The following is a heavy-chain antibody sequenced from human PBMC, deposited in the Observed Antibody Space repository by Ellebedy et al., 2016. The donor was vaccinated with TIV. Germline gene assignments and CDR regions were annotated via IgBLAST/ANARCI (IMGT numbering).Heavy chain of an antibody. Sequence: GESLKISCAASGFTVSSNYMSWVRQAPGKGLEWVSVIYSGGSTYYADSVKGRFTISRDNSKNTLYLQMNSLRAEDTAVYYCAREMSGLLYYYYYGMDVWGQGTTVTVSS. J-gene: IGHJ6*02. CDR2: IYSGGST. CDR1: GFTVSSNY. CDR3: AREMSGLLYYYYYGMDV. V-gene: IGHV3-66*01. D-gene: IGHD3-3*01.